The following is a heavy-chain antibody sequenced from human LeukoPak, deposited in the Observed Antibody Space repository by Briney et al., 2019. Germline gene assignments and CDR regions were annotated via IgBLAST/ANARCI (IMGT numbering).Heavy chain of an antibody. Sequence: GGSLRLSCAASGFTFSSYSMNWVRQAPGKGLEWVSSISSSSSYIYYADSVKGRFTISRDNAKNSLYLQMNSLRVEDTAVYYCAREGAKWLQFKAFDIWGQGTMVTVSS. J-gene: IGHJ3*02. V-gene: IGHV3-21*04. CDR3: AREGAKWLQFKAFDI. CDR1: GFTFSSYS. D-gene: IGHD5-24*01. CDR2: ISSSSSYI.